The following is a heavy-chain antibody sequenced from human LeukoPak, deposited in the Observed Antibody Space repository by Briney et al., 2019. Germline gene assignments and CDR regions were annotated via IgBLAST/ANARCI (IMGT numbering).Heavy chain of an antibody. Sequence: SETLSLTCAVYGGSISSYYWSWIRQPPGKGLEWIGYIYYSGSTNYNPSLKSRVTISVDTSKNQFSLKLSSVTAADTAVYYCARGMYYDFWSGFPLWFDPWGQGTLVTVSS. CDR1: GGSISSYY. CDR3: ARGMYYDFWSGFPLWFDP. D-gene: IGHD3-3*01. CDR2: IYYSGST. V-gene: IGHV4-59*01. J-gene: IGHJ5*02.